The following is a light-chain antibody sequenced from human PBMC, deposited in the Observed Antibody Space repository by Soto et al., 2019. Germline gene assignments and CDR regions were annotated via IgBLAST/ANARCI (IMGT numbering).Light chain of an antibody. CDR1: SNDVGYYNY. V-gene: IGLV2-14*01. J-gene: IGLJ2*01. CDR2: EVS. Sequence: QSALTQPASVSGSPGQSITISCTGTSNDVGYYNYVSWYQQHPGKAPKLIIYEVSNRPSGVSNRFSGSKSGNTASLTISGLRAEHEADYYCSSYTTSTTLLFGGGTKVTVL. CDR3: SSYTTSTTLL.